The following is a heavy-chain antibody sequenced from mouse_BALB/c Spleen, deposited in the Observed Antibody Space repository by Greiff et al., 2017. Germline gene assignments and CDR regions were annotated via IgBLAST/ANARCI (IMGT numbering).Heavy chain of an antibody. CDR3: TATATDYAMDY. CDR2: IRLKSDNYAT. V-gene: IGHV6-6*02. J-gene: IGHJ4*01. Sequence: EVKVEESGGGLVQPGGSMKLSCVASGFTFSSYWMSWVRQSPEKGLEWVAEIRLKSDNYATHYAESVKGKFTISRDDSKSRLYLLKNSLIAEDTGIYYCTATATDYAMDYWGQGTSVTVSS. CDR1: GFTFSSYW. D-gene: IGHD1-2*01.